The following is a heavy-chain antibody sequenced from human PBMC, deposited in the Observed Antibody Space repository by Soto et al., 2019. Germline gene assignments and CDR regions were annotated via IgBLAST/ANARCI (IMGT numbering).Heavy chain of an antibody. Sequence: SETLSLTCAVSGGSISSSNWWSWVRQPPGKGLEWIGEIYHSGSTNYNPSLKSRVTISVDTSKNQFSLKLSSVTAADTAVYYCARHLYNDVCSGYYTGIWDYCAQRTLVPVSS. CDR1: GGSISSSNW. CDR3: ARHLYNDVCSGYYTGIWDY. CDR2: IYHSGST. J-gene: IGHJ4*01. D-gene: IGHD3-3*01. V-gene: IGHV4-4*02.